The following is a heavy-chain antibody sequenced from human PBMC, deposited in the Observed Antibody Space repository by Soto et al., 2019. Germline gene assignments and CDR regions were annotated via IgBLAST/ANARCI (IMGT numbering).Heavy chain of an antibody. CDR2: IDTSGHST. D-gene: IGHD6-13*01. V-gene: IGHV3-74*01. CDR1: GFVFTNFW. Sequence: GGSLRLSCEASGFVFTNFWMHWVRHVPGKGLVWVARIDTSGHSTNYAESVKGRFTISRDNAKNTVSLQMNSLRVEDTGVYYCAKDSWYFDLWSQGSQVTVS. J-gene: IGHJ4*02. CDR3: AKDSWYFDL.